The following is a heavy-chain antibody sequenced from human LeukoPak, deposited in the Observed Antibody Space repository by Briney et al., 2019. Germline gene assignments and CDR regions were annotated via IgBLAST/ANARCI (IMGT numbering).Heavy chain of an antibody. J-gene: IGHJ4*02. CDR2: IFYSGST. D-gene: IGHD4-11*01. CDR1: GGSISDYY. Sequence: SETLSLTCTVSGGSISDYYWTWIRQPPGKGLEWIGFIFYSGSTTYNPSLNNRVTISVDTSKNQFSLTLTSVTAADTALYYCARERVDDFGNYFVDYWGQGTLVTVSS. V-gene: IGHV4-59*01. CDR3: ARERVDDFGNYFVDY.